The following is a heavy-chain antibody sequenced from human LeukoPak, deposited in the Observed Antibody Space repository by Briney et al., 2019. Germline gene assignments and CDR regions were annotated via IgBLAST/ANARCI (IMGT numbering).Heavy chain of an antibody. Sequence: EASVKVSCKSSVYTFTSYDINWVRQATGQGLEWMGWMNPNSGNTGYAQKFQGRVTITRNTSISTAYMELSSLRSEDTAVYYCARGEYDSSGYNYYYYYMDVWGKGTTVTVSS. D-gene: IGHD3-22*01. CDR2: MNPNSGNT. V-gene: IGHV1-8*03. CDR1: VYTFTSYD. J-gene: IGHJ6*03. CDR3: ARGEYDSSGYNYYYYYMDV.